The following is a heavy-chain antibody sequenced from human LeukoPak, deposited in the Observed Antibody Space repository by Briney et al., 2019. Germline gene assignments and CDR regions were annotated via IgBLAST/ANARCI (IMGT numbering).Heavy chain of an antibody. V-gene: IGHV3-66*02. CDR2: IYSGGST. CDR3: ARDGVEMATITQSQRLKIYYYYYMDV. J-gene: IGHJ6*03. Sequence: PGGSLRLSCAASGFTVSSNYMSWVRQAPGKGLEWVSVIYSGGSTYYADSVKGRFTISRDNSKNTLYLQMYSLRAEDTAVYYCARDGVEMATITQSQRLKIYYYYYMDVWGKGTTVTVSS. CDR1: GFTVSSNY. D-gene: IGHD5-24*01.